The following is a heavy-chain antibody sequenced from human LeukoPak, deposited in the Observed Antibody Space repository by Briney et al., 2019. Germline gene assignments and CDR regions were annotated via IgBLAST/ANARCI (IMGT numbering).Heavy chain of an antibody. D-gene: IGHD6-19*01. J-gene: IGHJ4*02. CDR2: ISGSGRTI. CDR3: ARLDASGLDY. V-gene: IGHV3-48*04. CDR1: GFTVSSNS. Sequence: PGGSLRLSCTVSGFTVSSNSMSWVRQAPGKGLEWVSYISGSGRTIYYANSVKGRFTISRDNAKNSLYLQMNSLRADDTAVYYCARLDASGLDYWGQGTLVTVSS.